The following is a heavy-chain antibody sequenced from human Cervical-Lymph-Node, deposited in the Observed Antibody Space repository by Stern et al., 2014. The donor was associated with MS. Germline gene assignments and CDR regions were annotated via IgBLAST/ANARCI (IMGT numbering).Heavy chain of an antibody. D-gene: IGHD2-2*01. V-gene: IGHV3-7*03. CDR3: ARDCSSTSCNYYYYGMDV. J-gene: IGHJ6*02. CDR2: IKQDGSEK. CDR1: GFTFSSYW. Sequence: VQLVESGGGLVQPGGSLRLSCAASGFTFSSYWMSWVRQAPGKGLEWVANIKQDGSEKYYVDSVKGRFPISRDNAKNSLYLQMNSLRAEDTAVYYCARDCSSTSCNYYYYGMDVWGQGTTVTVSS.